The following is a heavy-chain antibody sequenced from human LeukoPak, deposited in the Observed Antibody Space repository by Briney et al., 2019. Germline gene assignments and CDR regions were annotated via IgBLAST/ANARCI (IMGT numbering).Heavy chain of an antibody. CDR2: ILSKTDGGTP. Sequence: GGSLRLSCAASRFTFSNAWMTWVRRAPGKGLEWVGRILSKTDGGTPNYAAPVKGRFTISRDDSKDTVYLQMNSLKTEDTAVYYCTTERAGAFDYWGQGTLVTVSS. J-gene: IGHJ4*02. CDR1: RFTFSNAW. D-gene: IGHD3-10*01. V-gene: IGHV3-15*01. CDR3: TTERAGAFDY.